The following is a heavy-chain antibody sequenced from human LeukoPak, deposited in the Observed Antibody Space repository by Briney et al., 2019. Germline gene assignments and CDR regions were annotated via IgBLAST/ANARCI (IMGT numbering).Heavy chain of an antibody. CDR1: GYTFTSYG. D-gene: IGHD6-6*01. CDR2: INPSGGST. Sequence: ASVKVSCKASGYTFTSYGISWVRQAPGQGLEWMGIINPSGGSTSYAQKFQGRITVTRDASTSTAYMELSSLRSEDTAVYYCARVSIAARLNYYYGMDVWGQGTTVTVSS. CDR3: ARVSIAARLNYYYGMDV. V-gene: IGHV1-46*01. J-gene: IGHJ6*02.